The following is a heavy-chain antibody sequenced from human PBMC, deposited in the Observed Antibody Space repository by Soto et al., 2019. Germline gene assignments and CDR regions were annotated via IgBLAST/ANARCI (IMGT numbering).Heavy chain of an antibody. J-gene: IGHJ6*02. V-gene: IGHV1-69*01. Sequence: QVQLVQSGAEVKKPGSSVKVSCKASGGTFSSYAISWVRQAPGQGLEWMGGIIPILGTANYAQKFQGRVTLTADESTSTAYMELSGLRSQDTAVYYCARGSYYYDTSGYFDSDYYYGMDVWGQGPTVTVSS. CDR1: GGTFSSYA. CDR3: ARGSYYYDTSGYFDSDYYYGMDV. D-gene: IGHD3-22*01. CDR2: IIPILGTA.